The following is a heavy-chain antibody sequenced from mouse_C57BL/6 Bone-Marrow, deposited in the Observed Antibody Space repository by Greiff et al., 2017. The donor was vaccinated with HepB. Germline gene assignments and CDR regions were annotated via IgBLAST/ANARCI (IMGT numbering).Heavy chain of an antibody. CDR2: SWWDDDK. CDR3: ARFHYYGSSFPYYFDY. J-gene: IGHJ2*01. CDR1: GFSLSTFGMG. Sequence: QVTLKVCGPGILQPSQTLSLTCSFSGFSLSTFGMGVGWIRQPSGKGLEWLAHSWWDDDKYYNPARKRRSTISKDTSKNQVFHKIANVDTADTATYDLARFHYYGSSFPYYFDYWGQGTTLTVSS. D-gene: IGHD1-1*01. V-gene: IGHV8-8*01.